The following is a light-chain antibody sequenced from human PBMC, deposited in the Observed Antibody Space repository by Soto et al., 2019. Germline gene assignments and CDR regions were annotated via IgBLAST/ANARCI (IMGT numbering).Light chain of an antibody. Sequence: DIQMTQSPSTLSASVGDRVTIACRSSQSVGSWLAWYQQKPGKAPKLLIYKASRLESGVPSRFSGSESGTEFTLTISNLQLDDFATYYCQQYHKFWTFGQGTKVDIK. CDR1: QSVGSW. V-gene: IGKV1-5*03. CDR2: KAS. J-gene: IGKJ1*01. CDR3: QQYHKFWT.